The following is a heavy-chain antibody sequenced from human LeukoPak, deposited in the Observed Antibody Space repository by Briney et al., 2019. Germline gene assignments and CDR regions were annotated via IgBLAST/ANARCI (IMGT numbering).Heavy chain of an antibody. D-gene: IGHD5-18*01. CDR2: ISSSSSYI. V-gene: IGHV3-21*01. J-gene: IGHJ6*02. CDR1: GFTFSSYS. CDR3: ARDGRATAMGYYYYYGMDV. Sequence: GGSLRLSWAASGFTFSSYSMNWVRQAPGKGLEWVSSISSSSSYIYYADSVKGRFTISRDNAKNSLYLQMNSLRAEDPAVYYCARDGRATAMGYYYYYGMDVWGQGTTVTVSS.